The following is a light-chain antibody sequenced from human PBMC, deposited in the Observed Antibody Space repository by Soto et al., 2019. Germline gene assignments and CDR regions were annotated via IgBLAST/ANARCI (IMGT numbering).Light chain of an antibody. CDR1: QNIRSR. CDR2: EAS. V-gene: IGKV1-5*03. J-gene: IGKJ1*01. CDR3: QQYKYYWT. Sequence: DFQLTQSPSTLSAFVGDRVTLTCRASQNIRSRLAWYHQKPGKTPKLLIHEASTLQTGVPSRFAGSGFGTEFTLTISGLQPDDFGIYFCQQYKYYWTFGQGTKVDIK.